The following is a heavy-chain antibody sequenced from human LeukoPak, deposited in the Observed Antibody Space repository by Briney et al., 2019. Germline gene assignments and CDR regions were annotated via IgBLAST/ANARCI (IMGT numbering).Heavy chain of an antibody. V-gene: IGHV3-30-3*01. J-gene: IGHJ4*02. CDR2: ISYDGNNK. D-gene: IGHD6-13*01. Sequence: GSLRLSCAASGFTFSIYAMHWVRQAPGKGLEWVAVISYDGNNKYYAHSVKGRFTISRDSSKNTQYLLMNSLRAEDTAVYYCARVGGSSSWYEYWGQGTLVTVSS. CDR3: ARVGGSSSWYEY. CDR1: GFTFSIYA.